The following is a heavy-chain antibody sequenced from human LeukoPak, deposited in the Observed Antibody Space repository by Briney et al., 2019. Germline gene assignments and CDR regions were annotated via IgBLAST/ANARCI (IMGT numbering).Heavy chain of an antibody. CDR2: IYTSGST. Sequence: SETLSLTCTVSGGSISSYYWSWIRQPPGKGLEWIGRIYTSGSTNYNPSLKSRVTISVDTSKNQFSLKLSSVTAADTAVYYCAREMVVPAAAGWFDPWGQGTLVTVSS. V-gene: IGHV4-4*08. CDR3: AREMVVPAAAGWFDP. D-gene: IGHD2-2*01. CDR1: GGSISSYY. J-gene: IGHJ5*02.